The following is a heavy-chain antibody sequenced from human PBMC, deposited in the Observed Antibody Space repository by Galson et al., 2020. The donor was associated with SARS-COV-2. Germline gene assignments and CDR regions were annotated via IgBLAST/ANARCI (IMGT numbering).Heavy chain of an antibody. V-gene: IGHV1-69*10. D-gene: IGHD3-3*01. Sequence: SVKVSCKASGGTFSSYAISWVRQAPGQGLEWMGGIIPILGIANYAQKFQGRVTITADKSTSTAYMELSSLRSEDTAVYYCARGGGLSEWLYRTLYYYYYMDVWGKGTTVTVSS. CDR1: GGTFSSYA. J-gene: IGHJ6*03. CDR3: ARGGGLSEWLYRTLYYYYYMDV. CDR2: IIPILGIA.